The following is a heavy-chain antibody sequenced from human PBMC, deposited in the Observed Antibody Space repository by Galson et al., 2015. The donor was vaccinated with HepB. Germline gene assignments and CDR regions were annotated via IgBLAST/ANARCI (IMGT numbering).Heavy chain of an antibody. Sequence: SLRLSCAGSRFVFSTYWMYWVRQAPGKGLEWVANINQDGSEKNYLDSVKGRFTISRDNAKNSLSLQMDSLRAEDTAVYYCATYRSTSDWHNIGVYWGQGALVTVSS. J-gene: IGHJ4*02. CDR3: ATYRSTSDWHNIGVY. CDR1: RFVFSTYW. CDR2: INQDGSEK. D-gene: IGHD2-2*01. V-gene: IGHV3-7*03.